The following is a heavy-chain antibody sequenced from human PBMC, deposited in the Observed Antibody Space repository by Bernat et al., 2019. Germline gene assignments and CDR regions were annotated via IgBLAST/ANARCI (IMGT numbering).Heavy chain of an antibody. CDR3: TRPYCSGGSCYSVYYFDY. V-gene: IGHV3-49*03. CDR2: IRSKAYGGTT. Sequence: EVQLVESGGGLVQPGRSLRLSCTASGFTFGDYAMSWFRQAPGKGLEWVGFIRSKAYGGTTEYAASVKDRLTISRDDSKSIAYLQMNGLKTEDTAVYYCTRPYCSGGSCYSVYYFDYWGQGTLVTVSS. CDR1: GFTFGDYA. D-gene: IGHD2-15*01. J-gene: IGHJ4*02.